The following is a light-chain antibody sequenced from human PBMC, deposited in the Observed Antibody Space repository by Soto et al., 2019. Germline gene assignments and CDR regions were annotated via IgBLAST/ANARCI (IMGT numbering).Light chain of an antibody. CDR2: EGN. CDR3: CSFATSGTWV. Sequence: QSALTQPACVSGSPGQSITISCTGTSSDVGSYNLVSWYQQHPGKAPKLMISEGNKRPSGISNRFSGSKSGNTASLTISGLQAEDEADYYCCSFATSGTWVFGGGTKVTVL. V-gene: IGLV2-23*01. J-gene: IGLJ3*02. CDR1: SSDVGSYNL.